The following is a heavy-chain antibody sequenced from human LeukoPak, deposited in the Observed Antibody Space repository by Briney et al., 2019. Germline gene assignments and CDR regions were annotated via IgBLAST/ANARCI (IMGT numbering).Heavy chain of an antibody. CDR2: ISSNDGNT. V-gene: IGHV1-18*01. CDR1: GYTFTIYG. J-gene: IGHJ4*02. CDR3: ARVDILTGYYFFDS. D-gene: IGHD3-9*01. Sequence: ASVRVSCRASGYTFTIYGISWVRQAPGQGLEWMGWISSNDGNTYYVQNFQGRVTMTTDTSTSTAYMELRSLRSDDTAVYYCARVDILTGYYFFDSWGQGTLVTVSS.